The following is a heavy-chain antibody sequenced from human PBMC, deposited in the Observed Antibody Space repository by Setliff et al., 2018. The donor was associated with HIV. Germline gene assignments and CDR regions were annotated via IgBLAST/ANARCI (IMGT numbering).Heavy chain of an antibody. Sequence: SETLSLTCTVSGGSISSYYWSWIRQPPGKGLEWIGYIYYNGNTNYNPSLKSRVIMSVDPPRNQFSLQVASVTAADTAVYHCAQNYGWSMGYWGQGVLVTVSS. CDR3: AQNYGWSMGY. CDR2: IYYNGNT. V-gene: IGHV4-59*03. J-gene: IGHJ4*02. D-gene: IGHD2-8*02. CDR1: GGSISSYY.